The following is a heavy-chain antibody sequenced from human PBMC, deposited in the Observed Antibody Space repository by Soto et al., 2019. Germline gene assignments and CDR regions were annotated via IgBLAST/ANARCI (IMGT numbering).Heavy chain of an antibody. Sequence: GGSLRLSCAASGFTFSSYGMHWVRQAPGKGLEWVAVISYDGSNKYYADSVKGRFTISRDNSKNTLYLQMNSLRAEDTAVYYCAKDRYDSSGYPSLDFDYWGQGTLVTVSS. D-gene: IGHD3-22*01. CDR2: ISYDGSNK. CDR3: AKDRYDSSGYPSLDFDY. J-gene: IGHJ4*02. V-gene: IGHV3-30*18. CDR1: GFTFSSYG.